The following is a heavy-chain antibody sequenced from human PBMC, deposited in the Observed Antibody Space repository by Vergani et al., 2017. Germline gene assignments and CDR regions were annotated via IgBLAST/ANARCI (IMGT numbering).Heavy chain of an antibody. D-gene: IGHD2-2*01. CDR2: IYSGGST. V-gene: IGHV3-66*02. J-gene: IGHJ4*03. Sequence: VQLVESGGGVVQPGRSLRLSCAASGFTVSSNYMSWVRQAPGKGLEWVSVIYSGGSTYYADSVKGRFTISRDNSKNTLYLQMNSLRAEDTAVYYCERSYCSSTSCYDFYFDYWGQGTTVTVSS. CDR3: ERSYCSSTSCYDFYFDY. CDR1: GFTVSSNY.